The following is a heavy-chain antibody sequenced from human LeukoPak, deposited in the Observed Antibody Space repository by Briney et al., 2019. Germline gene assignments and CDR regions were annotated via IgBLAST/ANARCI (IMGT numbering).Heavy chain of an antibody. D-gene: IGHD2-2*01. V-gene: IGHV4-34*01. CDR2: INHSGST. CDR1: GGSFSGYY. Sequence: SETLSLTCAVYGGSFSGYYWSWIRQPPGKGLEWIGEINHSGSTNYNPSLKSRVTISVDTSKNQFSLKLSSVTAADTAVYYCARWLGYCSSTSFSKDYYGMDVWGQGTTVTVSS. J-gene: IGHJ6*02. CDR3: ARWLGYCSSTSFSKDYYGMDV.